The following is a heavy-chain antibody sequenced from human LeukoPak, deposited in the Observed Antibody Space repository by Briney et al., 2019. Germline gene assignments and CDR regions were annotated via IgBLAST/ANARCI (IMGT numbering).Heavy chain of an antibody. D-gene: IGHD3-22*01. CDR2: ISWNSGII. CDR3: AKAPPYYSDSSGYFQH. J-gene: IGHJ1*01. CDR1: GFTFSNFA. Sequence: GGSLRLSCAASGFTFSNFAMSWVRQAPGKGLEWVSGISWNSGIIDYADSVKGRYTISRDNAKNSLYLQMNNLRSDDTAFYYCAKAPPYYSDSSGYFQHWGQGTLVTVSS. V-gene: IGHV3-9*01.